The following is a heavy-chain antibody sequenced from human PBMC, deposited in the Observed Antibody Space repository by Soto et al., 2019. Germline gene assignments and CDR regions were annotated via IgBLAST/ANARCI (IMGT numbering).Heavy chain of an antibody. J-gene: IGHJ3*02. D-gene: IGHD3-9*01. CDR1: GGSFSGYY. CDR2: INHSGST. Sequence: SETLSLTCAVYGGSFSGYYWSWIRQPPGKGLEWIGEINHSGSTNYNPSLKSRVTISVDTSKNQFSLKLSSVTAADTAVYYCARADPRRYFDWFRSRAFDIWGQGTMVTVS. V-gene: IGHV4-34*01. CDR3: ARADPRRYFDWFRSRAFDI.